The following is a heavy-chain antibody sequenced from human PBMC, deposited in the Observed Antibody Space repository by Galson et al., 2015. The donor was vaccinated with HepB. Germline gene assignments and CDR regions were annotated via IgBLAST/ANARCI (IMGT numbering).Heavy chain of an antibody. CDR2: INQDESSK. V-gene: IGHV3-7*03. CDR3: ARRISLVRGIITKPDYYYGMDV. CDR1: GFTFSSYW. D-gene: IGHD3-10*01. Sequence: SLRLSCAASGFTFSSYWMNWVRQAPGKGLEWVAHINQDESSKYYVDSVKGRFTNSRDNAKDSVYLQLDSLRAEDTAVYYCARRISLVRGIITKPDYYYGMDVWGQGTTVTVAS. J-gene: IGHJ6*02.